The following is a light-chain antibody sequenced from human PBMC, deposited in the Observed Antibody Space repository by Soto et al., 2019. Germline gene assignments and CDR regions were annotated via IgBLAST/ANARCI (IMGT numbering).Light chain of an antibody. CDR2: DGS. CDR3: QQYKTYSRT. CDR1: QSINTW. J-gene: IGKJ1*01. Sequence: DIQMTQSPSTLSASVGDRIIITCRASQSINTWLAWYQQKPGEAPKLLIYDGSTLERGVPSRFSGSGSGTEFPLTISRLQPDDSANFYCQQYKTYSRTFGQGTKVEV. V-gene: IGKV1-5*03.